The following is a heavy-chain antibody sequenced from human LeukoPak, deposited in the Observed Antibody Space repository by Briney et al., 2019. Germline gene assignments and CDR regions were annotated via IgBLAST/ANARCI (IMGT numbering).Heavy chain of an antibody. CDR1: GLTFSSYA. D-gene: IGHD6-19*01. V-gene: IGHV3-64*01. J-gene: IGHJ6*02. CDR3: AKTQQWLVYYGMDV. Sequence: AGGSLRLSCAASGLTFSSYAVHWVRQAPGKGLEYVSAISSNGGSTYYANSVKGRFTTSRDNSKNTLYLQMGSLRAEDMAVYYRAKTQQWLVYYGMDVWGQGTTVTVSS. CDR2: ISSNGGST.